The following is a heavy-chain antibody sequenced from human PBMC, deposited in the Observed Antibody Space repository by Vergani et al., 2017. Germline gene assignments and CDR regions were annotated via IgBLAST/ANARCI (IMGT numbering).Heavy chain of an antibody. CDR1: GFTFSSYA. CDR2: ISGSGGST. CDR3: ARRIVVEPGIPRVDWLDP. Sequence: EVQLLESGGGLVQPGGSLRLSCAASGFTFSSYAMSWVRQAPGKGLEWVSAISGSGGSTYYADSVKGRFTISRDNSKNTLYLQMNSLRAEDTAVYYCARRIVVEPGIPRVDWLDPWGPGTLVTVSS. D-gene: IGHD2-21*01. J-gene: IGHJ5*02. V-gene: IGHV3-23*01.